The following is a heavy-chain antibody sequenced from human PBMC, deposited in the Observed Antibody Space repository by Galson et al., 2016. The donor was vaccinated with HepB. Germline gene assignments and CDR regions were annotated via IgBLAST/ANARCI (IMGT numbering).Heavy chain of an antibody. CDR1: GGTFANYD. V-gene: IGHV1-69*13. D-gene: IGHD2-21*02. Sequence: SVKVSCKASGGTFANYDMNWVRQVPGQGLEWMGGVVPLFETRNYAQKFQGRLTITADESTSTAYMELNSLNSDDKAVYYCARGLAVVVTALRGALDIWGQGTMVVVSS. J-gene: IGHJ3*02. CDR2: VVPLFETR. CDR3: ARGLAVVVTALRGALDI.